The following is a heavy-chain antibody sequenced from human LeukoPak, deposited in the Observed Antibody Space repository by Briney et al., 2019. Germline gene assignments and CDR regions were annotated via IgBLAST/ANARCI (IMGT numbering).Heavy chain of an antibody. CDR2: ISNNGRST. CDR3: VKEQWLVRGFDY. V-gene: IGHV3-64D*06. Sequence: GESLRLSCSASGFTFSSYAMHWVRQAPGKGLEYVSAISNNGRSTYYADSVKGRFTISRDNSKNTLYLQMSSLRAEDTAVYYCVKEQWLVRGFDYWGQGTLATVSS. CDR1: GFTFSSYA. J-gene: IGHJ4*02. D-gene: IGHD6-19*01.